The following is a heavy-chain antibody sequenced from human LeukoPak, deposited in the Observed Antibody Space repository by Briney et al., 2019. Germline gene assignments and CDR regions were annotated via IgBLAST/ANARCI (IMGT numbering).Heavy chain of an antibody. CDR2: IKSKTDGGTT. D-gene: IGHD3-22*01. Sequence: GGSLRLSCAASGFTFSNAWMSWVRQAPGKGLEWVGRIKSKTDGGTTDYAAPVKGRFTISRDDSKNTLYLQMNSLKTVDTAVYYCTTADYYYDSSGYYTHDYWGQGTLVTVSS. CDR3: TTADYYYDSSGYYTHDY. CDR1: GFTFSNAW. J-gene: IGHJ4*02. V-gene: IGHV3-15*01.